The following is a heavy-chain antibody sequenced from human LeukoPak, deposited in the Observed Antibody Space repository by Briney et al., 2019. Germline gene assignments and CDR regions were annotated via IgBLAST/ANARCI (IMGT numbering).Heavy chain of an antibody. CDR1: GFTFSDYY. J-gene: IGHJ6*04. Sequence: GGSLRLSCAASGFTFSDYYMNWVRQAPGKGLEWVSNISSSGSTIYYADSVKGRFTISRDNAKNSLYLQMNSLRAEDTAVYYCAELGITMIGGVWGKGTTVTISS. CDR2: ISSSGSTI. CDR3: AELGITMIGGV. V-gene: IGHV3-11*04. D-gene: IGHD3-10*02.